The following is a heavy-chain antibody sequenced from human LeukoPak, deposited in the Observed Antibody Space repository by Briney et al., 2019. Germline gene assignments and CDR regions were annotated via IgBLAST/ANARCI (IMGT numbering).Heavy chain of an antibody. CDR1: GFTFSSYD. Sequence: GGSLRLSCAASGFTFSSYDMHWVRQPPGKGLEWVALISSDGSNKYYADSVKGRFTISRDNSKNTLYLQMNSLRAEDTAVYYCARDRGNWFDPWGQGTLVTVSS. J-gene: IGHJ5*02. V-gene: IGHV3-30-3*01. CDR2: ISSDGSNK. D-gene: IGHD3-16*01. CDR3: ARDRGNWFDP.